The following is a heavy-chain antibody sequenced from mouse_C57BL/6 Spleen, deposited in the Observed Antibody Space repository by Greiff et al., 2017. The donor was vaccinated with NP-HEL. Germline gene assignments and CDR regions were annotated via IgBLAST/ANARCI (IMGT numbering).Heavy chain of an antibody. D-gene: IGHD1-1*01. CDR3: AREGTTVVATPYAMDY. CDR2: IWSGGST. J-gene: IGHJ4*01. V-gene: IGHV2-2*01. CDR1: GFSLTSYG. Sequence: VMLVESGPGLVQPSQSLSITCTVSGFSLTSYGVHWVRQSPGKGLEWLGVIWSGGSTDYNAAFISRLSISKDNSKSQVFFKMNSLQADDTAIYYCAREGTTVVATPYAMDYWGQGTSVTVSS.